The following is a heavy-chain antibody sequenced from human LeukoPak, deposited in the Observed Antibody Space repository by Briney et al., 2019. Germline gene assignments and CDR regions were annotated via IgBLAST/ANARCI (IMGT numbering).Heavy chain of an antibody. D-gene: IGHD6-19*01. CDR3: ASRSSGWHFEY. CDR2: THHSGST. Sequence: SETLSLTCAVSGGSISSSNWWNWVRRPPGKGLEWIGETHHSGSTHYNPSLKSRVTLSVDNSKNQFSLKLSSVTAADTAVYYCASRSSGWHFEYWGQGTLVTVSS. J-gene: IGHJ4*02. CDR1: GGSISSSNW. V-gene: IGHV4-4*02.